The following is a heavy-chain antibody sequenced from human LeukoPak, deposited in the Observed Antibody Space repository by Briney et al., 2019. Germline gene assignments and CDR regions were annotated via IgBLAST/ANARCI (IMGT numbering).Heavy chain of an antibody. CDR1: GGSIGSRGYY. V-gene: IGHV4-31*03. CDR2: VFYSGAA. Sequence: SETLSLTCTVSGGSIGSRGYYWTWLRQHPVKGLEWMGYVFYSGAAYYNPALRSRVTISLDTSRNQFSLTLTPLSAADTAVYYRARYGDYGTEGYFYMDVWGKGTMVTVSS. J-gene: IGHJ6*03. D-gene: IGHD4-17*01. CDR3: ARYGDYGTEGYFYMDV.